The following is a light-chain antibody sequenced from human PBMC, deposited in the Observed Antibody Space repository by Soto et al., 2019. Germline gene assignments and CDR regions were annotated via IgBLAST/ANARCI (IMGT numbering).Light chain of an antibody. CDR2: END. CDR1: SSNIGKYY. V-gene: IGLV1-51*02. CDR3: GTWDRSLTPFV. J-gene: IGLJ1*01. Sequence: QSVLTQPPSVSAAPGQKVTMSCSGSSSNIGKYYVSWHQQLPGTAPKLLIYENDKRPSGIPDRFSGSKSGTSATLGITGLQTGDDADYYCGTWDRSLTPFVFVTGTKVTVL.